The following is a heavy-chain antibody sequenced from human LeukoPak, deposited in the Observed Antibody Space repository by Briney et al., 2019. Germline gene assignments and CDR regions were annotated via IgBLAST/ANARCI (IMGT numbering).Heavy chain of an antibody. V-gene: IGHV4-39*07. J-gene: IGHJ4*02. D-gene: IGHD3-10*01. CDR3: ARVAPYCYGSGKIDY. CDR1: GGSISSSSYY. CDR2: IYHSGST. Sequence: PSETLSLTCTVSGGSISSSSYYWGWIRQPPGKGLEWIGSIYHSGSTYYNPSLKSRVTISVDTSKNQFSLKLSSVTAADTAVYYCARVAPYCYGSGKIDYWGQGTLVTVSS.